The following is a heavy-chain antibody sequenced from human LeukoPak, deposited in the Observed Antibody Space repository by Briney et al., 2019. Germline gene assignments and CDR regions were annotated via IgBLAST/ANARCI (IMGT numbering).Heavy chain of an antibody. Sequence: GESLEISCQGSGYSFTSYWIGWVRQMPGKGLEWMGIIYPGDSDTRYSPSFQGQVTISADKSISTAYLQWSSLKASDTAMYYCASTVTTGYYYYGMDVWGQGTTVTVSS. CDR2: IYPGDSDT. D-gene: IGHD4-11*01. V-gene: IGHV5-51*01. CDR1: GYSFTSYW. J-gene: IGHJ6*02. CDR3: ASTVTTGYYYYGMDV.